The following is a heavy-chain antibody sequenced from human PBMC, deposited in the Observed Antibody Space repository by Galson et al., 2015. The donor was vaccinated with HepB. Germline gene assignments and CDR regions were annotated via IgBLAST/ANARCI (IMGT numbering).Heavy chain of an antibody. Sequence: SLRLSCAASGFTFSSYAMHWVRQAPGKGLEWVAVISYDGSNKYYADSVKGRFTISRDNSKNTLYLQMNSLRAEDTAVYYCARALRITIFGVVRVPNYYYGMDVWGQGTTVTVSS. J-gene: IGHJ6*02. V-gene: IGHV3-30-3*01. CDR1: GFTFSSYA. CDR3: ARALRITIFGVVRVPNYYYGMDV. CDR2: ISYDGSNK. D-gene: IGHD3-3*01.